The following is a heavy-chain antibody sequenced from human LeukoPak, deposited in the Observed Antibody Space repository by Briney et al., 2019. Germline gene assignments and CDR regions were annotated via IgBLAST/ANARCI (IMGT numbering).Heavy chain of an antibody. CDR2: IYTSGSA. J-gene: IGHJ6*03. Sequence: SETLSLTCTVSGGSISSGGYYWSWIRQPAGKGLEWIGRIYTSGSANYNPSLKSRVTMSVDTSKNQFSLKLSSVTAADTAVYYCARDGNVEMATIYYMDVWGKGTTVTVSS. CDR3: ARDGNVEMATIYYMDV. CDR1: GGSISSGGYY. D-gene: IGHD5-24*01. V-gene: IGHV4-61*02.